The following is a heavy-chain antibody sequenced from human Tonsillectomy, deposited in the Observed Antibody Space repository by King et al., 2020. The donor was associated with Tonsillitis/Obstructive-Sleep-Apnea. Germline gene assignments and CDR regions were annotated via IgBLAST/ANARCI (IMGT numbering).Heavy chain of an antibody. D-gene: IGHD3-10*01. Sequence: VQLVQSGGALVQPGRSLRLSCAASGFTFDDYAMHWVRQAPGKGLEWVSGITWNSGDIGYADSVKGRFTISRDNAKNSLYLQMNSLRAEDTAVYYCTRGPRGYYGSGTYSGDYWGQGTLVTVSS. J-gene: IGHJ4*02. CDR3: TRGPRGYYGSGTYSGDY. CDR1: GFTFDDYA. V-gene: IGHV3-9*01. CDR2: ITWNSGDI.